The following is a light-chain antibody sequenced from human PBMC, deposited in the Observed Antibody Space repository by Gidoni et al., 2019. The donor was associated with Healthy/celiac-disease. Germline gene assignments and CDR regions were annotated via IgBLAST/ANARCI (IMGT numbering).Light chain of an antibody. CDR2: KAA. J-gene: IGKJ4*01. V-gene: IGKV1-5*03. CDR3: QQYNSYTLT. Sequence: DIQMTQSPSTLSASVGDRVTITCRASQSISSWLAWYQQKPGKAPKLLIYKAASLESGVPSRFSGSGSGTEFTLTISSLQPDDFATYYCQQYNSYTLTFGGGTKVEIK. CDR1: QSISSW.